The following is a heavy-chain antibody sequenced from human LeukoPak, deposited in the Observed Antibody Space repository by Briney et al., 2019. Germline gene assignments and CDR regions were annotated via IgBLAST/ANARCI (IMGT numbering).Heavy chain of an antibody. CDR3: ARAEVVRGVRLDP. D-gene: IGHD3-10*01. CDR2: INAGNGNT. Sequence: ASVKVSCKASGYTFTSYAMHWVRQAPGQRLEWMGWINAGNGNTKYSQKFQGRVTITRDTSASTAYMELSSLRSEDTAVYYCARAEVVRGVRLDPWGQGTLVTVSS. J-gene: IGHJ5*02. CDR1: GYTFTSYA. V-gene: IGHV1-3*01.